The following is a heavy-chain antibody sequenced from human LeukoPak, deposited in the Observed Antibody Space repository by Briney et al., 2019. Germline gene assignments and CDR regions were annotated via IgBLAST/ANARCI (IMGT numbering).Heavy chain of an antibody. V-gene: IGHV3-72*01. CDR2: TRNKANSYTT. CDR3: ARWIVGAAFDY. D-gene: IGHD1-26*01. CDR1: GFTFSDHY. Sequence: GGSLRLSCAASGFTFSDHYMDWVRQAPGKGLEWVGRTRNKANSYTTEYAASVKGRFTISRDDSKNSLYLQMNSLKTEDTAVYYCARWIVGAAFDYWGQGTLVTVSS. J-gene: IGHJ4*02.